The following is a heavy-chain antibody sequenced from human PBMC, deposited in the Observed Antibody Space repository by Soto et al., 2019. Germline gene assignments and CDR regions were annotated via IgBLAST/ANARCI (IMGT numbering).Heavy chain of an antibody. V-gene: IGHV3-48*01. D-gene: IGHD5-18*01. J-gene: IGHJ4*02. CDR1: GFTFGSYS. CDR2: ISSSSSTI. Sequence: EVQLVESGGGLVQPGGSLRLSCAASGFTFGSYSMNWVRQAPGKGLEWVSYISSSSSTIYYADSVEGRFTISRDNAKKSLDLQMNSLRAEDTAVYYCAKDGGYSYGPYDYWGQGTLVTVSS. CDR3: AKDGGYSYGPYDY.